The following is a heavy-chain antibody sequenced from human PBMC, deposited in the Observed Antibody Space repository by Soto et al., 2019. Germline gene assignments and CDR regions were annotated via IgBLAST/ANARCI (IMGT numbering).Heavy chain of an antibody. V-gene: IGHV4-34*01. CDR3: ARTQQLVVRRPHNWFDP. Sequence: QVQLQQWGAGLLKPSETLSLTCAVYGGSFSGYYRSWILQPPGKGLEWIGEINHSGSTNYNPSLKSRVPISVDTSKNQFSLKLSSVTAADTAVYYCARTQQLVVRRPHNWFDPWGQCTLVTVSS. CDR1: GGSFSGYY. D-gene: IGHD6-6*01. J-gene: IGHJ5*02. CDR2: INHSGST.